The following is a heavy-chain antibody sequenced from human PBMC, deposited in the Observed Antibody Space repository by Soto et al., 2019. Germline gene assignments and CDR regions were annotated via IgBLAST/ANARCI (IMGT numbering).Heavy chain of an antibody. CDR3: ARESTAASPLYYFDY. CDR1: GGTFSSYA. D-gene: IGHD2-15*01. CDR2: IIPIFGTA. J-gene: IGHJ4*02. V-gene: IGHV1-69*13. Sequence: ASVKVSCKASGGTFSSYAISWVRQAPGQGLEWMGGIIPIFGTANYAQKFQGRVTITADGSTSTAYMELSSLRSEDTAVYYCARESTAASPLYYFDYWGQGTLVTVSS.